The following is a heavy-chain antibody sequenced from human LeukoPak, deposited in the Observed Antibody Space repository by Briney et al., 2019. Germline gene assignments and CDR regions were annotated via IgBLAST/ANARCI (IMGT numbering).Heavy chain of an antibody. Sequence: ASVKVSCKASGYTFIRYYLHWVRQAPGQGLEWMGWINPNSGGTDYAQKFQGRVTMTRDTSISTAYMELSTLRSDDTAVYYCAMPKQLTLFDFWGQGTLVTVSS. CDR1: GYTFIRYY. D-gene: IGHD6-13*01. CDR3: AMPKQLTLFDF. J-gene: IGHJ4*02. CDR2: INPNSGGT. V-gene: IGHV1-2*02.